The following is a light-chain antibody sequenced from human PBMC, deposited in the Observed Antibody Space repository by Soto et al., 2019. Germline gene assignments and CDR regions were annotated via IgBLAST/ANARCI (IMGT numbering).Light chain of an antibody. V-gene: IGKV1-5*01. J-gene: IGKJ1*01. CDR2: DAS. CDR3: QQFIDGWT. CDR1: HSISSY. Sequence: DIQMTQSPSSLSASVGDRVTTTCRASHSISSYLNWYQQMPGKAPNLLIYDASSLESGVPSSFRGSGSATESTLTISGLQPDDFATYYCQQFIDGWTFGQGTKVDIK.